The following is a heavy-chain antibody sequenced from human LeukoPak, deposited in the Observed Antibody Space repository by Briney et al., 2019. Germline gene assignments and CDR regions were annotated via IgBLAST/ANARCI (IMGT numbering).Heavy chain of an antibody. CDR2: MNPNSGNT. V-gene: IGHV1-8*01. Sequence: ASVKVSCKASGYTFTSYDINWVRQAAGQGLEWMGWMNPNSGNTGYAQKFQGRVTMTRNTSISTAYMELSSLRSADTAVYYCARDAGITMIVDWGQGTLVTVSS. J-gene: IGHJ4*02. CDR1: GYTFTSYD. D-gene: IGHD3-22*01. CDR3: ARDAGITMIVD.